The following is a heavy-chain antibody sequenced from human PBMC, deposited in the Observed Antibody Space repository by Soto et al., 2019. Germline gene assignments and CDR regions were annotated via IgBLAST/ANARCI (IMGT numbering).Heavy chain of an antibody. CDR1: GGSISGGGYS. D-gene: IGHD3-22*01. CDR2: IYHSGST. Sequence: PSETLSLTCAVSGGSISGGGYSWSWIRQPPGKGLEWIGYIYHSGSTYYNPSLKSRVTISVDRSKNQFSLKLSSVTAADTAVYYCASSTYYYDSSGHYYYYGMDGWGQGTTVTVSS. CDR3: ASSTYYYDSSGHYYYYGMDG. J-gene: IGHJ6*02. V-gene: IGHV4-30-2*02.